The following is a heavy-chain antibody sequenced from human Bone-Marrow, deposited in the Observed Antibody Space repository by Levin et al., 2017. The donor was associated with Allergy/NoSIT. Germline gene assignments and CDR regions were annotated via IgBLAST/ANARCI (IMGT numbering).Heavy chain of an antibody. CDR2: ISYDGSNK. Sequence: GGSLRLSCAASGFTFSSYAMHWVRQAPGKGLEWVAVISYDGSNKYYADSVKGRFTISRDNSKNTLYLQMNSLRAEDTAVYYCARDSKGCSGGSCYPPRSYYYYYDGMDVWGQGTTVTVSS. CDR3: ARDSKGCSGGSCYPPRSYYYYYDGMDV. CDR1: GFTFSSYA. D-gene: IGHD2-15*01. J-gene: IGHJ6*02. V-gene: IGHV3-30-3*01.